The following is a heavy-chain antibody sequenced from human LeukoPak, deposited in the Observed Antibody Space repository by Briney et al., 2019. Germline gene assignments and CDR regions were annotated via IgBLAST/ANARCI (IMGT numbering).Heavy chain of an antibody. J-gene: IGHJ4*02. CDR3: ARGTEHSPGYFDY. Sequence: GRSLRLSCAASGFTFSSYAMHWVRQAPGKGLEWVAVISYDGSNKYYADSVKGRFTICRDNSKNTLYLQMNSLRAEDRAVYYCARGTEHSPGYFDYWGQGTLVTVSS. CDR2: ISYDGSNK. V-gene: IGHV3-30*16. D-gene: IGHD3/OR15-3a*01. CDR1: GFTFSSYA.